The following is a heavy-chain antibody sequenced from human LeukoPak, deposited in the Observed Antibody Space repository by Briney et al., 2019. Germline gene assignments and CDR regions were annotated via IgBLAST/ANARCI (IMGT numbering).Heavy chain of an antibody. CDR3: ASRIDYDGQYPYFNY. CDR1: GYTFTSYG. V-gene: IGHV1-18*01. CDR2: ISTNKGNA. Sequence: ASVKVSCKASGYTFTSYGISWVRQAPGQGPEWMGWISTNKGNANYAQKFQGRVTLTTETSTSTAYMELRSLTSDDTAIYYCASRIDYDGQYPYFNYWGQGTLVTVSS. J-gene: IGHJ4*02. D-gene: IGHD4-23*01.